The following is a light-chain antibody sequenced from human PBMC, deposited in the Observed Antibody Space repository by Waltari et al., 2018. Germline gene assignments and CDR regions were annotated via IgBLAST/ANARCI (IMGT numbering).Light chain of an antibody. J-gene: IGKJ4*01. Sequence: DIQMTQSPSSLSASLGDRVTITCRASQGISNSLAWYQEKPGKAPKLLLYAAASLPLGVPSRFSGSGYGTDYTLTISSLQPEDFATYYCQQYGKTPPTFGGGTKLQIK. V-gene: IGKV1-NL1*01. CDR2: AAA. CDR3: QQYGKTPPT. CDR1: QGISNS.